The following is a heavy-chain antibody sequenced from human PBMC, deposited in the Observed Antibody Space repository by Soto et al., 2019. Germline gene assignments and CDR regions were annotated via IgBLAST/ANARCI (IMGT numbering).Heavy chain of an antibody. J-gene: IGHJ4*02. CDR1: GFTFSTYA. D-gene: IGHD6-19*01. CDR3: AKAAATASGWYDFDY. Sequence: EVQLLESGGGLIQPGGSLRLSCAASGFTFSTYAMGWVRQAPGKGLEWVSCMSNSGDNRYYEDSVKGRFIITRDNFNNTLSLQMNSHSVEDGAVYYYAKAAATASGWYDFDYCGQGTLVTVSS. CDR2: MSNSGDNR. V-gene: IGHV3-23*01.